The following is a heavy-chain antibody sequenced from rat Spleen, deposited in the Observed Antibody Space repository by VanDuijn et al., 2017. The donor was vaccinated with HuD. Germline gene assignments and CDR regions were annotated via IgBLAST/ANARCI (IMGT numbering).Heavy chain of an antibody. CDR2: ISYDGGST. Sequence: EVQLVESGGGLVQPGRSMKLSCAASGFTFSNYDMAWVRQAPTKGLEWVASISYDGGSTYYRDSVKGRFTISRDNAKSTLYLQMDSLRSEDTATYYCTTTLGGMDAWGQGASVTVSS. J-gene: IGHJ4*01. CDR3: TTTLGGMDA. CDR1: GFTFSNYD. V-gene: IGHV5-20*01. D-gene: IGHD4-6*01.